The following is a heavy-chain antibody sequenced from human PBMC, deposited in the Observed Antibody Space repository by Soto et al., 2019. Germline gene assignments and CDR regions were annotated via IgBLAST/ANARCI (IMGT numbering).Heavy chain of an antibody. CDR1: GGSIRDYF. J-gene: IGHJ6*02. CDR3: ARDRKLVIPGNYYYYGMDV. CDR2: ISSSGTI. D-gene: IGHD3-9*01. V-gene: IGHV4-59*01. Sequence: KASETLSLTCSVSGGSIRDYFWTWVRQPPGKGLEWIGYISSSGTINYNSSLKGRVTISLDTSRNHFSLKLSSVTTADTAVYFCARDRKLVIPGNYYYYGMDVWGQGTTVTVSS.